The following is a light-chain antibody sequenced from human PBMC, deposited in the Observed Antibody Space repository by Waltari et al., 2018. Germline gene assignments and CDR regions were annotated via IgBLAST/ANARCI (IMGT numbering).Light chain of an antibody. Sequence: EIVLTQSPGTLSLSPGERATLSCRTSQSVGRTLAWYQQKPGQAPRLVICGASIRATGIPDRFSGRGSGTDFSLTISRLVPEDFAVYYCQHYVRLPVTFGQGTRVEIK. CDR1: QSVGRT. CDR3: QHYVRLPVT. CDR2: GAS. J-gene: IGKJ1*01. V-gene: IGKV3-20*01.